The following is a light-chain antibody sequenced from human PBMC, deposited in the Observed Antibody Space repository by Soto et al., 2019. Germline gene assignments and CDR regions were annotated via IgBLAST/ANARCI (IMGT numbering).Light chain of an antibody. V-gene: IGLV1-40*01. J-gene: IGLJ1*01. CDR3: QSYDSSLSGYV. CDR1: SSSIGAGYD. CDR2: GNS. Sequence: QSVLTQPPSVSGAPGQRVAISCTGSSSSIGAGYDVHWNQQLPGTAPKLLIYGNSNRPSRVPDRFSGSRSGTSASLAITGLQAEDEGDYYCQSYDSSLSGYVFGTGTKVTVL.